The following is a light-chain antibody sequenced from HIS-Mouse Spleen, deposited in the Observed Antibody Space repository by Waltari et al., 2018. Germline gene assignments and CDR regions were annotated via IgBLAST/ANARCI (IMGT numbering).Light chain of an antibody. CDR2: EGS. CDR3: CSYAGSSTWV. J-gene: IGLJ3*02. V-gene: IGLV2-23*01. Sequence: QSALTQPASVSGSPGQSITIPCTGTRRDVGSSNLGPWYQQHPGKAPKLMIYEGSKRPSGVSNRFSGSKSGNTASLTISGLQAEDEADYYCCSYAGSSTWVFGGGTKLTVL. CDR1: RRDVGSSNL.